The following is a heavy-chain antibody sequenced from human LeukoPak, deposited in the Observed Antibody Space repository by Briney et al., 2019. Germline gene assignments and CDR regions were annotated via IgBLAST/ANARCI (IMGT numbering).Heavy chain of an antibody. CDR3: ARRSAAKDAFDI. CDR2: INSDGSST. D-gene: IGHD6-25*01. V-gene: IGHV3-74*01. Sequence: GGSLRLSCAASGFTFSSYWMHWVRHAPGKGLVWVSRINSDGSSTSYADSVKGRFTISRDNAKNTLYLQMNSLRAEDTAVYYCARRSAAKDAFDIWGQGTMVTVSS. J-gene: IGHJ3*02. CDR1: GFTFSSYW.